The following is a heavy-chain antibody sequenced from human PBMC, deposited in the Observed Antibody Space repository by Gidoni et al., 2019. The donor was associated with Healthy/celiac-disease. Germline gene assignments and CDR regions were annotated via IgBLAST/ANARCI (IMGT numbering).Heavy chain of an antibody. Sequence: QVQLVQSGAEVKKPGASVKVFCKASGYTFPSYYMPWVRQAPGHGLEWMGIINPSGRSTSYAQKFQGRVTMTRDTSTSTVYMELSSLRSEDTAVYYCARAHLVGAPLIWDYWGQGTLVTVSS. CDR2: INPSGRST. CDR1: GYTFPSYY. V-gene: IGHV1-46*01. CDR3: ARAHLVGAPLIWDY. D-gene: IGHD1-26*01. J-gene: IGHJ4*02.